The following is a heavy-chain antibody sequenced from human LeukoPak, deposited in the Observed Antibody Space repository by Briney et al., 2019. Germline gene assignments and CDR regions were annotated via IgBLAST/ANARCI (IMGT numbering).Heavy chain of an antibody. Sequence: KSGPTLVNPTQTLTLTCSFSGFSLSTSGVGVGWIRQPPGKALGWLALIYWDDDKRYSPSLNSRLTITKDTSKNQVVLTMTNMDPVDTATYYCAHMAAAGRGLDYWGQGTLVTVSS. CDR3: AHMAAAGRGLDY. D-gene: IGHD6-13*01. V-gene: IGHV2-5*02. J-gene: IGHJ4*02. CDR1: GFSLSTSGVG. CDR2: IYWDDDK.